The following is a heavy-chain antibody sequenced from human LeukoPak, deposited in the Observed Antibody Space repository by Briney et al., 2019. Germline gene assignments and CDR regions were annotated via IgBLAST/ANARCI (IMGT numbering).Heavy chain of an antibody. V-gene: IGHV1-69*10. J-gene: IGHJ4*02. D-gene: IGHD6-13*01. CDR1: GGTFSSYA. Sequence: SVKVSCKASGGTFSSYAISSVGQARGQGLEWMGRMIPILGIANYAEKLQGRVTITADKSTSTAYMELSSLRSEDTAVYYCARDDPSIAAAGIPTDYWGQGTLVTVHS. CDR3: ARDDPSIAAAGIPTDY. CDR2: MIPILGIA.